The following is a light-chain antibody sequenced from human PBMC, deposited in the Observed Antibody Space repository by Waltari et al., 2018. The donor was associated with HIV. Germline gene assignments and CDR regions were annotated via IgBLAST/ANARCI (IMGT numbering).Light chain of an antibody. CDR1: QSVSSY. Sequence: EIVLTQFPATLSLSSGERATLSCRASQSVSSYLAWYQQKPGQAPRLLIYDASNRAAGIPARFSGSGSGTDFTLTISSLETEDFAVYYCQQRSNWARTFGQGTRLDIK. J-gene: IGKJ5*01. V-gene: IGKV3-11*01. CDR3: QQRSNWART. CDR2: DAS.